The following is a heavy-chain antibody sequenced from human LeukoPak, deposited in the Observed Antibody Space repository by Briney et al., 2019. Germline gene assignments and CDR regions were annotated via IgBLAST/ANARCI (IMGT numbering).Heavy chain of an antibody. CDR3: TTDLSGDYVWGSYRDY. D-gene: IGHD3-16*02. Sequence: PGGSLRLSCATSGFTFSNAWMSWVRQAPGKGLEWVGRIKSKTDGGTTDYAAHVKGRFTISIDDSKNTLYLQMNSLKTEDTAVYYCTTDLSGDYVWGSYRDYWGQGTLVTVSS. J-gene: IGHJ4*02. V-gene: IGHV3-15*01. CDR2: IKSKTDGGTT. CDR1: GFTFSNAW.